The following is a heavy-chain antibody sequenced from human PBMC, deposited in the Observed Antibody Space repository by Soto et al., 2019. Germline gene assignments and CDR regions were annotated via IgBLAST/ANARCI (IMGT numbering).Heavy chain of an antibody. CDR2: ISWNSGNI. CDR3: AKDRGLVLSFYFDY. CDR1: GFTFDDYA. Sequence: EVQLVESGGGLVQPGRSLRLSCAASGFTFDDYAMHWVRQAPGKGLEWVSGISWNSGNIGYADSVKGRFTISRDNAKNSLYLQMNSLRAEDTALYYCAKDRGLVLSFYFDYWGQGTRVTVSS. V-gene: IGHV3-9*01. J-gene: IGHJ4*02. D-gene: IGHD6-19*01.